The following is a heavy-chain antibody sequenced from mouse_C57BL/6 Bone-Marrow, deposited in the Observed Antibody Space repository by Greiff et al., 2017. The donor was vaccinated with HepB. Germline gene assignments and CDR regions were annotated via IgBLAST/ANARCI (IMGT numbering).Heavy chain of an antibody. V-gene: IGHV5-9*01. CDR1: GFTFSSYT. CDR3: ARRRLGLAWFAY. CDR2: INGGGGNT. D-gene: IGHD4-1*01. J-gene: IGHJ3*01. Sequence: EVQLVESGGGLVKPGGSLKLSCAASGFTFSSYTMSWVRQTPEKRLEWVATINGGGGNTYYPDRVKGRFTISRDNAKNTLYLQMRGLRSEDTALYYCARRRLGLAWFAYWGQGTLVTVSA.